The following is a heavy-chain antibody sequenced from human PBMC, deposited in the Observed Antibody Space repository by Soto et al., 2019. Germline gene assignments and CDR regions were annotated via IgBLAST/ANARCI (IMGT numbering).Heavy chain of an antibody. CDR2: ISDSGGST. J-gene: IGHJ6*02. V-gene: IGHV3-23*01. Sequence: GGSLRLSCAASGFTFSSYAMTWVRQAPGKGLEWVSVISDSGGSTYYADSVKGRFTISRDNSKSTLYLQMNSLRAEDTALYYCAKGRSYYYYYGVDVWGQGTTVTV. CDR1: GFTFSSYA. CDR3: AKGRSYYYYYGVDV.